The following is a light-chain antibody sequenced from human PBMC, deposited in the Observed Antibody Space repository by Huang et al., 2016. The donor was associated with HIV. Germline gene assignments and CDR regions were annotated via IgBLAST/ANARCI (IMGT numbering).Light chain of an antibody. CDR1: QSVSSN. CDR3: HQYNNWPPWT. V-gene: IGKV3-15*01. J-gene: IGKJ1*01. CDR2: GAS. Sequence: EIVMTQSPATLSVSPGERAILSCRASQSVSSNLAWYQQKPGQAPRLLIYGASTRDTSNPARFSGSGSGTEFTLTISSLQSEDFAVYYCHQYNNWPPWTFGQGTKVEIK.